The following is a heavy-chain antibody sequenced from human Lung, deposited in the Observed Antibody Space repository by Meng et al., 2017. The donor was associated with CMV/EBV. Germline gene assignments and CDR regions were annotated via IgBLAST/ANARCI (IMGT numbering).Heavy chain of an antibody. CDR2: ISYDGSNK. CDR1: GFTFSSYA. V-gene: IGHV3-30*04. CDR3: ARDRKDGDYASGAFDI. D-gene: IGHD4-17*01. Sequence: GESXKISCAASGFTFSSYAMHWVRQAPGKGLEWVAVISYDGSNKYYADSVKGRFTISRDNSKNTLYLQMNSLRAEDTAVYYCARDRKDGDYASGAFDIWGQGTMVT. J-gene: IGHJ3*02.